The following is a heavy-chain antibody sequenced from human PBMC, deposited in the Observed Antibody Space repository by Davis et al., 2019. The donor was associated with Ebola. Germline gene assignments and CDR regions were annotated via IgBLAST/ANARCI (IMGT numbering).Heavy chain of an antibody. Sequence: ASVKVSCKVSKYTLTEFSVHWVRQAPGKGLEWLGGFDPEDIKTIYAQKFQGRLTMTEDASTDTAYMELSSLRSEDTAVYYCATDMWYGHSLSWGHFDFWGQGTLVTVSS. J-gene: IGHJ4*02. V-gene: IGHV1-24*01. CDR2: FDPEDIKT. CDR1: KYTLTEFS. D-gene: IGHD3-10*01. CDR3: ATDMWYGHSLSWGHFDF.